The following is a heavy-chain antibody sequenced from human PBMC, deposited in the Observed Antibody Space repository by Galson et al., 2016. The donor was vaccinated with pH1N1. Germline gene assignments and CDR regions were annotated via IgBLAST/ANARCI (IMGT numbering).Heavy chain of an antibody. CDR3: AHREVTITNAFDV. Sequence: PALVKPTQTLTLTCTFSGFSLSTSGEGVGWIRQPPGKALECLALIYSDDGKRFGPSLKSRLTITKDNSQNQVVLTMTNMDPADTATYYCAHREVTITNAFDVWGQGTMGTVSS. V-gene: IGHV2-5*05. J-gene: IGHJ3*01. CDR2: IYSDDGK. CDR1: GFSLSTSGEG. D-gene: IGHD5-12*01.